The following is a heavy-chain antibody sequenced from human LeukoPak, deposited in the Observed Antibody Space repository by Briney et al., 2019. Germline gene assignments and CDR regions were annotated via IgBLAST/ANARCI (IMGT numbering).Heavy chain of an antibody. CDR2: IYTSGST. J-gene: IGHJ6*03. D-gene: IGHD6-19*01. CDR1: GGSISSGSYY. CDR3: AREEAGYSGGWGYYYYYMDV. Sequence: SQTLSLTCTVSGGSISSGSYYWSWIRQPAGKGLEWIGRIYTSGSTNYNPSLKSRVTISVDTSKNQFSLKLSSVTAADTAVYYCAREEAGYSGGWGYYYYYMDVWGKGTTVTISS. V-gene: IGHV4-61*02.